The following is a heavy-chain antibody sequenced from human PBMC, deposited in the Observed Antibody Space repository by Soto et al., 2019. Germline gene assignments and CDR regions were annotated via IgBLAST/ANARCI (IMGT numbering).Heavy chain of an antibody. J-gene: IGHJ6*03. CDR2: ISSSSSTI. V-gene: IGHV3-48*01. Sequence: GGSLRLSCAASGFTFSSYSMNWVRQAPGKGLEWVSYISSSSSTIYYADSVKGRFTISRDNAKNSLYLQMSSLRSEDTAVYYCARGVSTVTHDNYYYYYYMDVWGKGTTVTVSS. D-gene: IGHD4-17*01. CDR1: GFTFSSYS. CDR3: ARGVSTVTHDNYYYYYYMDV.